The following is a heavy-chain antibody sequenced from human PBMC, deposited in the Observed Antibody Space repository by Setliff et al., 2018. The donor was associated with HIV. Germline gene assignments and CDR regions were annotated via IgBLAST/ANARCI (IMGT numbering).Heavy chain of an antibody. CDR1: GGSISSDNYY. J-gene: IGHJ6*02. Sequence: PSETLSLTCTVSGGSISSDNYYWSWVRQPAGKGLEWIGRMYTSGSTNYSPTLKSRVTISVDTSKMQFSLKLSYLTAADTAVYYCAREERKAPAGSGYYYYGMDVWGQGTMVPVSS. D-gene: IGHD6-13*01. CDR3: AREERKAPAGSGYYYYGMDV. V-gene: IGHV4-61*02. CDR2: MYTSGST.